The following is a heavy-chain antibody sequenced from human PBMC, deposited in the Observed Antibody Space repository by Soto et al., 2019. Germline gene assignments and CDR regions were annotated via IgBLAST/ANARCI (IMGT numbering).Heavy chain of an antibody. D-gene: IGHD1-20*01. CDR3: ARGTRALITSFFAY. CDR1: GASFSNFY. Sequence: AETRSLTFTVSGASFSNFYWSWIRQPPGKGLEWIGYFHGSGNTGYNPSLENLVSIGLGTSANQFSLTLSCVTAAETAIYYCARGTRALITSFFAYWGQG. J-gene: IGHJ4*02. CDR2: FHGSGNT. V-gene: IGHV4-59*01.